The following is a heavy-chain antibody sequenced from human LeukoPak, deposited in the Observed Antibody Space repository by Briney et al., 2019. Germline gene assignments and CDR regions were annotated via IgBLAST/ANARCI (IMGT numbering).Heavy chain of an antibody. D-gene: IGHD2-15*01. Sequence: GGSLRLSCAASGFTFTSYTMNWVRQAPGKGLEWLSSISGSSSYIYYADSVKGRFTISRDNSKNSLYLQMSSLRAEDTAVYYCARGSASEPFDYWGQGTLATVSS. CDR2: ISGSSSYI. J-gene: IGHJ4*02. CDR3: ARGSASEPFDY. CDR1: GFTFTSYT. V-gene: IGHV3-21*01.